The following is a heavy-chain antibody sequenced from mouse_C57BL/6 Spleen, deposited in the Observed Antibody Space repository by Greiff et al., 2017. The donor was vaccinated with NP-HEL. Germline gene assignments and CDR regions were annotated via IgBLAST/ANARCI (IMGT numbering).Heavy chain of an antibody. V-gene: IGHV1-81*01. CDR1: GYTFTSYG. CDR3: ARSRTTVVALYYFDY. J-gene: IGHJ2*01. Sequence: QVQLKQSGAELARPGASVKLSCKASGYTFTSYGISWVKQRTGQGLEWIGEIYPRSGNTYYNEKFKGKATLTADKSSSTAYMELRSLTSEDSAVYFCARSRTTVVALYYFDYWGQGTTLTVSS. CDR2: IYPRSGNT. D-gene: IGHD1-1*01.